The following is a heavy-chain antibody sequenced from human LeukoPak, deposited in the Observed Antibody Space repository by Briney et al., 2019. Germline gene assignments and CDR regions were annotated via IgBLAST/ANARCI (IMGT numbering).Heavy chain of an antibody. V-gene: IGHV4-61*01. CDR2: IYDSGRT. D-gene: IGHD5-12*01. CDR1: GGSVSSGSYF. Sequence: PSETLSLTCTVSGGSVSSGSYFWTWIRQSPGKRLEYVGYIYDSGRTNYNPSLKSRVTISKDTSKNQFSLKLSSVTAADTAVYYCARDRLGGYSYVYWGQGTLVTVSS. J-gene: IGHJ4*01. CDR3: ARDRLGGYSYVY.